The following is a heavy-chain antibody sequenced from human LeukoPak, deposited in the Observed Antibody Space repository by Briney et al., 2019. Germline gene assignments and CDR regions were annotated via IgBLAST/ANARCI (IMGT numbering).Heavy chain of an antibody. J-gene: IGHJ4*02. D-gene: IGHD6-13*01. CDR1: GGSISSYY. CDR2: IYYGGTT. Sequence: PSETLSLTCTVSGGSISSYYWSWIRQPLGKGLEWIGYIYYGGTTNYNPSLKSRVTISVDTSKNQFSLKLSSVTAADTAVYYCARGVYIAAAQYGYWGQGTLVTVSS. V-gene: IGHV4-59*01. CDR3: ARGVYIAAAQYGY.